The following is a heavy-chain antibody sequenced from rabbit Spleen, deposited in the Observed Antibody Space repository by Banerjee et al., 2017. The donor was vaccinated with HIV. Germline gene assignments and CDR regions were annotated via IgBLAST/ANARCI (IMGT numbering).Heavy chain of an antibody. V-gene: IGHV1S45*01. D-gene: IGHD8-1*01. CDR3: ARDTGSSFSSYGMDL. Sequence: QEQLKETGGGLVQPGGSLTLSCKASGFTLSSANIQWVRQAPGKGLEWIACIDTNDGDTDYANWPKGRFTISKTSSTTVTLQMTSLTVADTATYFCARDTGSSFSSYGMDLWGPGTLVT. CDR1: GFTLSSAN. CDR2: IDTNDGDT. J-gene: IGHJ6*01.